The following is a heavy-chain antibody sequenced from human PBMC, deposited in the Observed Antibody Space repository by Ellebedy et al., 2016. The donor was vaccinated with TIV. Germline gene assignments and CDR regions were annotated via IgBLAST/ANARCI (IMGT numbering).Heavy chain of an antibody. CDR2: INAGNGNT. D-gene: IGHD5-18*01. CDR3: ARAEVPAYGYKGRVSFFDY. J-gene: IGHJ4*02. CDR1: GGTFSSYA. Sequence: ASVKVSCKASGGTFSSYAISWVRQAPGQGLEWMGWINAGNGNTKYSQKFQGRVTITRDTSASTAYMELSSLRSEDTAVYYCARAEVPAYGYKGRVSFFDYWGQGTLVTVSS. V-gene: IGHV1-3*01.